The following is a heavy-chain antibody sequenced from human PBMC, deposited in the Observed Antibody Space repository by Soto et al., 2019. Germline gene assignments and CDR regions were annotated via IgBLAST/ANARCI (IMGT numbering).Heavy chain of an antibody. J-gene: IGHJ6*02. CDR1: GYTFTNYG. CDR2: INAYNGNP. CDR3: ERSFGTTGSMDV. D-gene: IGHD1-1*01. Sequence: ASVKVSCKASGYTFTNYGISWVRQAPGQGLEWMGWINAYNGNPNYAQKFQGRVTMTTDTSTSTAYMELRSLRSDDTAVYYCERSFGTTGSMDVWGQGTTVTVSS. V-gene: IGHV1-18*01.